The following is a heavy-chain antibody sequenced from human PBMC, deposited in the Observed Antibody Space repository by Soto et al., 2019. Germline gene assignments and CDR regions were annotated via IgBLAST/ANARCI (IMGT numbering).Heavy chain of an antibody. CDR2: ISYDGGNK. J-gene: IGHJ3*02. CDR1: GLTFSSYG. V-gene: IGHV3-30*18. CDR3: AKDLVDRPVAGAFDI. D-gene: IGHD6-19*01. Sequence: GGSLRLSCVASGLTFSSYGMHWVRQAPGKGLEWVAVISYDGGNKNYADSVKGRFTISRDNSKNTLYLQMNSLRAEDTAVYYCAKDLVDRPVAGAFDIWGQGTMVTVSS.